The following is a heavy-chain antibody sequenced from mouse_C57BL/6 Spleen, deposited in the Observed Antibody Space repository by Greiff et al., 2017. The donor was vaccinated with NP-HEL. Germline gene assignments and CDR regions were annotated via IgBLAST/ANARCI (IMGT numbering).Heavy chain of an antibody. CDR3: ARHDSLAY. CDR2: ISSGGSYT. Sequence: EVKLVESGGDLVKPGGSLKLSCAASGFTFSSYGMSWVRQTPDKRLEWVATISSGGSYTYYPDSVKGRFTISRDNAKNTLYLQMSSLKSEDTAMYYCARHDSLAYWGQGTLVTVSA. D-gene: IGHD2-4*01. J-gene: IGHJ3*01. CDR1: GFTFSSYG. V-gene: IGHV5-6*01.